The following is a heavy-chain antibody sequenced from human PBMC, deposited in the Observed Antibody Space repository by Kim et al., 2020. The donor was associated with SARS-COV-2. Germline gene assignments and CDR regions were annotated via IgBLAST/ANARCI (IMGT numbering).Heavy chain of an antibody. Sequence: ASVKVSCKASGYTVTDYYIHWVRQAPGQGLEWMGRIHPNSGDTDYAQKFRDRVTMTRDTSVTTTYMEMSTLRSDDTAGFYCARGQRDGSSYCELWGQGTLVTVSS. J-gene: IGHJ4*02. CDR2: IHPNSGDT. CDR3: ARGQRDGSSYCEL. D-gene: IGHD1-26*01. CDR1: GYTVTDYY. V-gene: IGHV1-2*06.